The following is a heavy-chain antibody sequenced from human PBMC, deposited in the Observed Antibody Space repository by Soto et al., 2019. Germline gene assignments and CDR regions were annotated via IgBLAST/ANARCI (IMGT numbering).Heavy chain of an antibody. D-gene: IGHD3-3*01. CDR3: AKGGYEFWSGYHPNWFEP. V-gene: IGHV3-23*01. J-gene: IGHJ5*02. CDR1: GFTFSSYA. CDR2: ISGSGGST. Sequence: EVQLLESGGGLVQPGGSLRLSCAASGFTFSSYAMSWVRQAPGKGLEWVSAISGSGGSTYYADSVNGRFTISRDNSKNPLYLQMNSLRAEDTAVYYCAKGGYEFWSGYHPNWFEPWGQGTLVTVSS.